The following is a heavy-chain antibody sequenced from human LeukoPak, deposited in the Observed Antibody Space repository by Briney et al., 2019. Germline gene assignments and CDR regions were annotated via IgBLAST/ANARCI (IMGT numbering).Heavy chain of an antibody. CDR2: IKQDGSEK. D-gene: IGHD3-9*01. Sequence: GGSLRLSRAASGFTFSSYWMSWVRQAPGKGLEWVANIKQDGSEKYYVDSVKGRFTISRDNAKNSLYLQMNSLRAEDTAVYYCARGLRYFDWLLDYWGQGTLVTVSS. CDR1: GFTFSSYW. V-gene: IGHV3-7*01. J-gene: IGHJ4*02. CDR3: ARGLRYFDWLLDY.